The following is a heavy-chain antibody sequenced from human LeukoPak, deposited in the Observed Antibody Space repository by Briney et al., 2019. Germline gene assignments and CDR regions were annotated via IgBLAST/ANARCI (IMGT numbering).Heavy chain of an antibody. CDR1: GGSFSGYY. CDR3: ARRKRGSYPDY. CDR2: INHSGST. V-gene: IGHV4-34*01. D-gene: IGHD1-26*01. J-gene: IGHJ4*02. Sequence: SETLSLTCAVYGGSFSGYYWSWIRQPPGKGLEWIGEINHSGSTNYNPSLKSRVTISVDTSKNQFSLKLSSVTAADTAVYYCARRKRGSYPDYWGQGTLVTVSS.